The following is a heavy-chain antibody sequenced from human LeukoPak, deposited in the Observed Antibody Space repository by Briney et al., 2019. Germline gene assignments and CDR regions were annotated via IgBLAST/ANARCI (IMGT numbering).Heavy chain of an antibody. Sequence: TGGSLRLSCAASGFTFRSYWMSWVRQAPGKGLEWVANINQGGSVKYYVDSVKGRFTISRDGAKNSLYVQMNSLRDEDTAVYYCARVGYSGWNLEYWGQGTLVTVSS. CDR1: GFTFRSYW. J-gene: IGHJ4*02. CDR3: ARVGYSGWNLEY. CDR2: INQGGSVK. V-gene: IGHV3-7*01. D-gene: IGHD5-12*01.